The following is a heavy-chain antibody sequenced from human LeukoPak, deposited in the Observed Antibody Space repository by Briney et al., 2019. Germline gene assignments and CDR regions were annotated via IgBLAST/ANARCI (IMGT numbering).Heavy chain of an antibody. Sequence: ASVKVSCKASGYTFTSYGISWVRQAPGQGLEWMGWISAYNGNTNYAQKLQGRVTMTTDTSTSTAYMELRSLRSDDTAVYYCARDRWFVPAAFPYYYGMDVWGLGTTVTVSS. D-gene: IGHD2-2*01. V-gene: IGHV1-18*01. CDR2: ISAYNGNT. J-gene: IGHJ6*02. CDR1: GYTFTSYG. CDR3: ARDRWFVPAAFPYYYGMDV.